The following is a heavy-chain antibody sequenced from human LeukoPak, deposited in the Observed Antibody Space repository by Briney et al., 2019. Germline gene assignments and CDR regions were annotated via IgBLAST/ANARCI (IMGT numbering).Heavy chain of an antibody. CDR1: RGTFSSYA. Sequence: GASVKVSCKASRGTFSSYAISWVRQAPGQGLEWMGGIIPIFGTANYAQKFQGRVTVTTDESTSTAYMELSSLRSEDTAVYYCATLRRWLGSHYFDYWGQGTLVTVSS. D-gene: IGHD6-19*01. J-gene: IGHJ4*02. V-gene: IGHV1-69*05. CDR3: ATLRRWLGSHYFDY. CDR2: IIPIFGTA.